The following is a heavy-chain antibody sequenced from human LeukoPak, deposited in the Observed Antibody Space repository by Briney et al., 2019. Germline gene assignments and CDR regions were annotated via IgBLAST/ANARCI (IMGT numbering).Heavy chain of an antibody. Sequence: GGSLRLSCAPSGFTFTSYWMGWVRQSPVKGLEWVASIKQGGSEKHYVDSVKGRFTIPRDNAQNSLYLEMNSLRAEDTAVYYCARGSSGTYFQFDYWGQGTLVTVSS. J-gene: IGHJ4*02. CDR2: IKQGGSEK. D-gene: IGHD1-26*01. V-gene: IGHV3-7*01. CDR1: GFTFTSYW. CDR3: ARGSSGTYFQFDY.